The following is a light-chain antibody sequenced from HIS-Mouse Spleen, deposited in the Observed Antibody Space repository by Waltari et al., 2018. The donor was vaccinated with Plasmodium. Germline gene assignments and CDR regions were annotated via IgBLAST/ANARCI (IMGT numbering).Light chain of an antibody. CDR3: CSYAGSSTNWV. Sequence: QSALTQPASVSGSPGQSITISCTGPSSDVGRYTLVSWYQQHPGKAPKLMIYEGSKRPSGVSNRFSGSKSGNTASLTISGLQAEDEADYYCCSYAGSSTNWVFGGGTKLTVL. J-gene: IGLJ3*02. CDR2: EGS. CDR1: SSDVGRYTL. V-gene: IGLV2-23*01.